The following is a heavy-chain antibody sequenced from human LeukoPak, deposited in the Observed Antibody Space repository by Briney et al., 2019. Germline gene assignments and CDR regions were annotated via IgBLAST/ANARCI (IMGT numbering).Heavy chain of an antibody. CDR2: INWNGGST. V-gene: IGHV3-20*04. J-gene: IGHJ6*03. CDR3: ARDDWDYYYYYMDV. D-gene: IGHD2-21*01. CDR1: GFTFDDYG. Sequence: GGSLRLSCAASGFTFDDYGMSWVRQDPGKGLEWVSGINWNGGSTGYADSVKGRFTVSRDNAKNSLYLQMNSLRAEDTAVYYCARDDWDYYYYYMDVWGKGTTVTVSS.